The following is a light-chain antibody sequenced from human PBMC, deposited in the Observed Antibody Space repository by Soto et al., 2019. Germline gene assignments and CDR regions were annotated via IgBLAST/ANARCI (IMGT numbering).Light chain of an antibody. J-gene: IGKJ2*01. CDR2: WAS. V-gene: IGKV4-1*01. CDR1: QSVLYSSNNKDY. CDR3: QQYYSTPYT. Sequence: DIVMTQSPDSLAVSLGERATINCKSSQSVLYSSNNKDYLAGYQQKPGQPPNLLIYWASTRESGVPDRFSGSGSGTDFTLTISSLQAEDVAVYYCQQYYSTPYTFGQGTKVDIK.